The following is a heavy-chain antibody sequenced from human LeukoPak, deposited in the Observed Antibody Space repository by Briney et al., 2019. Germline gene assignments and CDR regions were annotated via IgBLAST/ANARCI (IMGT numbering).Heavy chain of an antibody. J-gene: IGHJ4*02. Sequence: GGSLRLSCAASGFTIRSYWMSWVRQAPGKGLEWMANIKKDASEKYYVDSVKGRFTISRDNAKTSLYLQMNSLRAEDTAVYYCARHLSGVTGYTYGRGIDYWGQGTLVTVSS. V-gene: IGHV3-7*01. CDR1: GFTIRSYW. CDR2: IKKDASEK. D-gene: IGHD5-18*01. CDR3: ARHLSGVTGYTYGRGIDY.